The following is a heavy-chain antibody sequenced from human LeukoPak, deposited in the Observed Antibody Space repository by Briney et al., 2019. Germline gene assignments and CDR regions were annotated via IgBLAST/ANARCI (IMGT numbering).Heavy chain of an antibody. Sequence: PSETLSLTCGVSGGSITSTNWWSWVRQPPGQGLEWIGEISLSGLTNYNPSLKSRVTMALDKSKNHLSLYLTSVTAADTAVYYCSRENGAFSPFGYWGQGTLVTVPS. J-gene: IGHJ4*02. V-gene: IGHV4-4*02. CDR3: SRENGAFSPFGY. CDR2: ISLSGLT. D-gene: IGHD2-8*01. CDR1: GGSITSTNW.